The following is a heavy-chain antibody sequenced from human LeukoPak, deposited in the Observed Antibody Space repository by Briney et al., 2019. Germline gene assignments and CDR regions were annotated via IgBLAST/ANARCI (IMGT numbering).Heavy chain of an antibody. CDR1: GVSISSYY. V-gene: IGHV4-59*01. CDR3: ARGGDLPTYYYYYYMDV. CDR2: IYYSGST. D-gene: IGHD3-16*01. Sequence: PSETLSLTCTVSGVSISSYYWSWIRQPPGKGLEWIGYIYYSGSTNYNPSLKSRVTISVDTSKNQFSLKLSSVTAADTAVYYCARGGDLPTYYYYYYMDVWGKGTTVTVSS. J-gene: IGHJ6*03.